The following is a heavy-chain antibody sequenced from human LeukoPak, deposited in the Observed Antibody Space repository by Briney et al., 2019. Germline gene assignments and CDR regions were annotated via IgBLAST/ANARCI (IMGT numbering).Heavy chain of an antibody. J-gene: IGHJ4*02. V-gene: IGHV3-64*01. D-gene: IGHD3-22*01. Sequence: PGGSLRLSCAGSGFTFSQYFMHWVRQAPGKGLEYLSVISYNGEQTYYSKSVTGRFTISRDNSKNMLYLQMGSLGPEDTAVYFCARDPSVGGFSGSELDFWGQGTLVTVSS. CDR2: ISYNGEQT. CDR1: GFTFSQYF. CDR3: ARDPSVGGFSGSELDF.